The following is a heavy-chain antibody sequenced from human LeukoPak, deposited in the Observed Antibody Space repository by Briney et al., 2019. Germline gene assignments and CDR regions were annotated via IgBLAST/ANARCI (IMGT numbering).Heavy chain of an antibody. J-gene: IGHJ4*02. D-gene: IGHD1-26*01. CDR2: ISINGDKT. CDR3: IKDRIGTWSFDH. CDR1: GFTFSGHF. Sequence: GGSLRLSCSASGFTFSGHFMHWVRQAPGKGLEYVSSISINGDKTYYAESVKGRSTISRDNSKNTLYLRLSSLRVEDTAVYYCIKDRIGTWSFDHWGQGTLLTVSS. V-gene: IGHV3-64D*06.